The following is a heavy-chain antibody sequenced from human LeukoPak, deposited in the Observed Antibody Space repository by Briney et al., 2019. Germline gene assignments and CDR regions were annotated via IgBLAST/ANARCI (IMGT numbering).Heavy chain of an antibody. CDR3: ATVRGCSGGACYSLDY. Sequence: PGGSLRLSCAASGFTFSNYGMYWVRQAPGKGLEWVAVIWYDGSNKYYADSVKGRFTISRDNSKNTLYLQMNSLRAEDTAVYYCATVRGCSGGACYSLDYGGKEPLVPFSS. CDR1: GFTFSNYG. J-gene: IGHJ4*02. CDR2: IWYDGSNK. D-gene: IGHD2-21*01. V-gene: IGHV3-33*01.